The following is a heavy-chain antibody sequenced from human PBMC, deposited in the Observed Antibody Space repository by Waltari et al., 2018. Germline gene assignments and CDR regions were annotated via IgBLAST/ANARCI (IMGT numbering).Heavy chain of an antibody. V-gene: IGHV3-74*02. Sequence: VQLVESGGGLVQPGGSLSLSCGFSGFSFLCYSVNWFRQAPGKGLEWVSRIKSDGSSRNYADSVQGRFTISRDNAKNTLDLQMNSLRVEDTAIYYCASAVRHGTDAFDIWGQGTMVTVST. J-gene: IGHJ3*02. CDR1: GFSFLCYS. CDR2: IKSDGSSR. CDR3: ASAVRHGTDAFDI.